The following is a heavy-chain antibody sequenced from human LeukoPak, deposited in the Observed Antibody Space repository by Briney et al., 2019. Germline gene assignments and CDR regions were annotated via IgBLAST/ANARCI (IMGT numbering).Heavy chain of an antibody. CDR3: ARAKGPWRFDY. D-gene: IGHD1-1*01. CDR1: GFTFSSYD. Sequence: SGGSLRLSCAASGFTFSSYDMHWVRQATGKGLEWVSAIGTAGDTYYPGSVKGRFTISRENAKNPLYLQMNSLGAGDTAVYYCARAKGPWRFDYWGQGTLVTVSS. CDR2: IGTAGDT. V-gene: IGHV3-13*01. J-gene: IGHJ4*02.